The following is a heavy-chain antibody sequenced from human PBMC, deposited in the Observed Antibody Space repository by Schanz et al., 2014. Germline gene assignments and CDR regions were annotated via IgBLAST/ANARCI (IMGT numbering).Heavy chain of an antibody. CDR2: INTGSGDT. V-gene: IGHV1-3*04. J-gene: IGHJ4*02. D-gene: IGHD5-12*01. CDR3: ARGIGGYGANNYFDY. CDR1: GYTFSSHG. Sequence: QVQVVQSGAELKKPGASVKVSCKASGYTFSSHGIHWLRQAPGQRLEWMGWINTGSGDTKYSQNFQGRVTITRDTSASTAYMELRSLRSDDTAVYSCARGIGGYGANNYFDYWGQGTLVTVSS.